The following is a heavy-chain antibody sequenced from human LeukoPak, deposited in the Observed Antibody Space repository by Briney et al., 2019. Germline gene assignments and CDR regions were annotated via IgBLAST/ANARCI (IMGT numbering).Heavy chain of an antibody. CDR1: GFSLSTSEVG. Sequence: SGPTLVKPTQTLTLTCTFSGFSLSTSEVGVGWIRQPPGKALEWLAVIFWDDDKRYSPSLQSRLTITKDISKNQVVLTMTNMDPLDTATYYCAHRPGPGNIYSSSWYGAAFFDYWGQGTLVTVSS. CDR2: IFWDDDK. CDR3: AHRPGPGNIYSSSWYGAAFFDY. D-gene: IGHD6-13*01. V-gene: IGHV2-5*02. J-gene: IGHJ4*02.